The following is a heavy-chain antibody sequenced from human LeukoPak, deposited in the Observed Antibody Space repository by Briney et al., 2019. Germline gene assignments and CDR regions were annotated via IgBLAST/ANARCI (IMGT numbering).Heavy chain of an antibody. CDR1: GGSFSGYY. Sequence: SETLSLTCAVYGGSFSGYYWSWIRQPPGKGLEWIGEINHSGSTNYNPSLKSRVTISVDRSKNQFSLKLSSVTAADTAVYYCASQYSSGWYYFDYWGQGTLVTVSS. CDR3: ASQYSSGWYYFDY. J-gene: IGHJ4*02. D-gene: IGHD6-19*01. V-gene: IGHV4-34*01. CDR2: INHSGST.